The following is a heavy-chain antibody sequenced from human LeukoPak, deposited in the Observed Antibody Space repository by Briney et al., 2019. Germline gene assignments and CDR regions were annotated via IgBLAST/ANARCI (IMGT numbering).Heavy chain of an antibody. J-gene: IGHJ4*02. CDR2: ISYSGYT. Sequence: SETLSLTCTVSGGSIRSYYWNWIRQAPGKGLEWVGFISYSGYTSYSPSLKSRVAISVDTAKSQFSLELSSVTAADTAMYYCARHHDTSGYYYNFDYWGQGTLVTVSS. D-gene: IGHD3-22*01. CDR3: ARHHDTSGYYYNFDY. V-gene: IGHV4-59*08. CDR1: GGSIRSYY.